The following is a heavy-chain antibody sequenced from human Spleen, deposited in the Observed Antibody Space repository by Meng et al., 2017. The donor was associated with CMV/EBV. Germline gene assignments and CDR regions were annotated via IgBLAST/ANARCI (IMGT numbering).Heavy chain of an antibody. CDR2: VSAENGDT. CDR1: GYNFDIYG. V-gene: IGHV1-18*01. Sequence: CKASGYNFDIYGITWVRQAPGQGLEWVGWVSAENGDTDYGQKFQGRVTVTADTFTNTAYMEMRSLRSDDSAMYYCARAGAAVTTNFDFWGQGTLVTVSS. D-gene: IGHD4-17*01. J-gene: IGHJ4*02. CDR3: ARAGAAVTTNFDF.